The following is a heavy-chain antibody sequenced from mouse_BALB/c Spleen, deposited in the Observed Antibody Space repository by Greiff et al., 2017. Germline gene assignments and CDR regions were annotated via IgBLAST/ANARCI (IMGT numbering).Heavy chain of an antibody. D-gene: IGHD4-1*02. CDR1: GYTFTSYY. Sequence: VQLVESGPELVKPGASVRISCKASGYTFTSYYIHWVKQRPGQGLEWIGWIYPGNVNTKYNEKFKGKATLTADKSSSTAYMQLSSLTSEDSAVYFCARSTGPYWYFDVWGAGTTVTVSS. J-gene: IGHJ1*01. CDR2: IYPGNVNT. CDR3: ARSTGPYWYFDV. V-gene: IGHV1S56*01.